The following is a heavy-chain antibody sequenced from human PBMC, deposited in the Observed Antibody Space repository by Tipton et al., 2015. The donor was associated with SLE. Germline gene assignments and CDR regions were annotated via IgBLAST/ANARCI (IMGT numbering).Heavy chain of an antibody. V-gene: IGHV4-34*01. CDR1: GGSFSGYY. CDR3: ACTSSWYEWFDP. Sequence: TLSLTCAVYGGSFSGYYWSWIRQPPGKGLEWIGEINHSGSTNYNPSLKSRVTISVDTSKNQFSLKLSSVAAADTAVYYCACTSSWYEWFDPWGQGTLVTVSS. D-gene: IGHD6-13*01. CDR2: INHSGST. J-gene: IGHJ5*02.